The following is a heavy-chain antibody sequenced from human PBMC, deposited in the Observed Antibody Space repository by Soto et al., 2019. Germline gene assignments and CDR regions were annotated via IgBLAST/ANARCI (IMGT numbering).Heavy chain of an antibody. V-gene: IGHV1-3*01. Sequence: ASVKVSCKASGYTFTSYAMHWVRQAPGQRLEWMGWINAGNGNTKYSQKFQGRVTITRDTSASTAYMELSSLRSEDTAVYYCAREEDIVVVPAAIRNDAFDIWGQGTMVT. CDR3: AREEDIVVVPAAIRNDAFDI. J-gene: IGHJ3*02. D-gene: IGHD2-2*02. CDR2: INAGNGNT. CDR1: GYTFTSYA.